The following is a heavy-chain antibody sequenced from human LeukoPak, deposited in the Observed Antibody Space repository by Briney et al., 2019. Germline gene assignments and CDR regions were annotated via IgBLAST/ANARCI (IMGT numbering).Heavy chain of an antibody. V-gene: IGHV3-30*02. D-gene: IGHD2-15*01. J-gene: IGHJ6*03. CDR1: GFTFSSYG. CDR2: IGYDGSNK. CDR3: ARVGDCSGGSCYSYYYYYYMDV. Sequence: GGSLRLSCAVSGFTFSSYGMHWVRQAPGKGLEWVTFIGYDGSNKYYADSVKGRFTISRDNAKNTLYLQMNSLRAEDTAVYYCARVGDCSGGSCYSYYYYYYMDVWGKGTTVTVSS.